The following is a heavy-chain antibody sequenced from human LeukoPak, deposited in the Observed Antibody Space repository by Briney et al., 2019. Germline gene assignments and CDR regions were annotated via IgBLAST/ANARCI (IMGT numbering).Heavy chain of an antibody. CDR2: ISSDGTST. CDR1: GFTFSSYW. D-gene: IGHD4-17*01. V-gene: IGHV3-74*01. J-gene: IGHJ4*02. Sequence: GGSLRLSCAPSGFTFSSYWMHWVCQAPGKGLVWVSRISSDGTSTSYADSVKGRFTISRDNAKNTLYLQMNSLRAEDTAVYYCARVHYGDYVDYWGQGTLVTVSS. CDR3: ARVHYGDYVDY.